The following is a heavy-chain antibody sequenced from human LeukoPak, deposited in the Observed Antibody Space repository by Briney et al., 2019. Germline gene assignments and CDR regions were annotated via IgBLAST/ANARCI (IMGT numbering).Heavy chain of an antibody. CDR1: GYTFINHA. J-gene: IGHJ4*02. CDR2: INVGNGNT. CDR3: ARRLGRSFGY. V-gene: IGHV1-3*01. D-gene: IGHD2-21*01. Sequence: GASVKVSCKASGYTFINHAIHWVRQAPGQRLEWMGWINVGNGNTKYSQNFQGRITISRDTSATTGYMDLSSLRSEDTAVYYCARRLGRSFGYWGQGTLVTVSS.